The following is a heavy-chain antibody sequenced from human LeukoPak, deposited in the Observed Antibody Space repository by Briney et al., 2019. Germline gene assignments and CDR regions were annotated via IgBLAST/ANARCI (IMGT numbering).Heavy chain of an antibody. CDR1: GFTFSSYG. CDR3: ARADSSSWYPDAFDI. CDR2: IRYDGSNK. Sequence: PGGSLRLSCAASGFTFSSYGTHWVRQAPGKGLEWVAFIRYDGSNKYYADSVKGRFTISRDNSKNTLYLQMNSLRAEDTAVYYCARADSSSWYPDAFDIWGQGTMVTVSS. J-gene: IGHJ3*02. D-gene: IGHD6-13*01. V-gene: IGHV3-30*02.